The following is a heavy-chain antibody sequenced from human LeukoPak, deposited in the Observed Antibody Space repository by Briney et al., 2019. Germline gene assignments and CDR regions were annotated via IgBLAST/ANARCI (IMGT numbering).Heavy chain of an antibody. CDR3: ARDQGYSHPVDY. J-gene: IGHJ4*02. Sequence: GGSLRLSCGASGFTFSSYWMHWVRQAPGKGLVWVSRINSDGSSTSYADSVKGRFTISRDNAKNTLYLQMNSLRAEDTAVYYCARDQGYSHPVDYWGQGTLVTVSS. CDR1: GFTFSSYW. D-gene: IGHD5-18*01. V-gene: IGHV3-74*01. CDR2: INSDGSST.